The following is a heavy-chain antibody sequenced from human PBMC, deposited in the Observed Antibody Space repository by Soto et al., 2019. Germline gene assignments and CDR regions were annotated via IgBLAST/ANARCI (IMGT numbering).Heavy chain of an antibody. CDR2: ISHDGSNK. CDR1: AFTFSSHA. J-gene: IGHJ6*02. D-gene: IGHD3-10*01. V-gene: IGHV3-30-3*01. Sequence: GGSLRLSCAASAFTFSSHAMHWVRQAPGTGLEWVAVISHDGSNKYYADSVKGRFTISRDNSKSTVYLELNNLSAEDTAVYHCARAGHVFDVHYYGMDLWGQGTTVTVSS. CDR3: ARAGHVFDVHYYGMDL.